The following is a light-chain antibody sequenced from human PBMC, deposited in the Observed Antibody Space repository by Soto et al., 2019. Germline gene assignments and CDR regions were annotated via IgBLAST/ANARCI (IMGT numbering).Light chain of an antibody. J-gene: IGLJ2*01. V-gene: IGLV2-23*01. CDR2: EAT. CDR3: CSYAGTTTLL. CDR1: SNDVGRYIL. Sequence: QSALTQPASVSGSPGQSITISCTGTSNDVGRYILVSWYQHHPGKAPKLIIYEATKRPSGVSDRFSGSKSGNTASLTISGLQAADEADYFCCSYAGTTTLLFGGGTKLTVL.